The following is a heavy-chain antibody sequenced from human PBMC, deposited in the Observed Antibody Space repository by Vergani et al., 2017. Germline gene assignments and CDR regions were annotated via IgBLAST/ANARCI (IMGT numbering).Heavy chain of an antibody. CDR3: ARDSRDGYNFLFSGFDY. CDR1: GYTFTSYY. Sequence: QVQLVQSGAEVKKPGASVKVSCKASGYTFTSYYMHWVRQAPGQGLEWMGIINPSGGSTSYAQKFQGRVTMTRDTSTSTVYMELSSLRSEDTAVYYCARDSRDGYNFLFSGFDYWGQGTLVTVSS. D-gene: IGHD5-24*01. J-gene: IGHJ4*02. CDR2: INPSGGST. V-gene: IGHV1-46*01.